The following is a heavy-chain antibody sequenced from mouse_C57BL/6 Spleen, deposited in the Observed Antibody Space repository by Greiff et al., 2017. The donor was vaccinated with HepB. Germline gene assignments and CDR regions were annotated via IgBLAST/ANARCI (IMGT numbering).Heavy chain of an antibody. CDR2: INPGSGGT. J-gene: IGHJ4*01. Sequence: LEESGAELVRPGPSVKVSCKASGYAFTNYLIEWVKQRPGQGLEWIGVINPGSGGTNYNEKFKGKATLTADKSSSTAYMQLSSLTSEDSAVYFCAREGGNYLYAMDYWGQGTSVTVSS. CDR3: AREGGNYLYAMDY. CDR1: GYAFTNYL. D-gene: IGHD2-1*01. V-gene: IGHV1-54*01.